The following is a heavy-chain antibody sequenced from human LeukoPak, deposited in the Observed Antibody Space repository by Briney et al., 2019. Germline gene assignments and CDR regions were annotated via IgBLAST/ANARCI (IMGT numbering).Heavy chain of an antibody. Sequence: GGSLRLSCAASGFTFSSYSMNWVRQAPGKGLEWVSYISSSSSTIYYADSVKGRFTISRDNAKNSLYLQMNSLRAEDTAVYYCARVQGTVTKYNWFDPWGQGTLVTVSS. CDR3: ARVQGTVTKYNWFDP. CDR1: GFTFSSYS. D-gene: IGHD4-17*01. V-gene: IGHV3-48*04. J-gene: IGHJ5*02. CDR2: ISSSSSTI.